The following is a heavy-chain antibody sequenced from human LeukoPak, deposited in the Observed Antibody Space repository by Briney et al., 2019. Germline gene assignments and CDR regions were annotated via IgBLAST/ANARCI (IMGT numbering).Heavy chain of an antibody. J-gene: IGHJ5*02. D-gene: IGHD6-19*01. Sequence: ASVTVSCKASGGTFSNYAINWVRQAPGQGLEWMGGIMSIFGSPKYAQKFQGRVTITADESTNTAYIELSSLTSDDTAVYYRATERAVALQNWFDPWGQGTLVTVSS. V-gene: IGHV1-69*13. CDR1: GGTFSNYA. CDR3: ATERAVALQNWFDP. CDR2: IMSIFGSP.